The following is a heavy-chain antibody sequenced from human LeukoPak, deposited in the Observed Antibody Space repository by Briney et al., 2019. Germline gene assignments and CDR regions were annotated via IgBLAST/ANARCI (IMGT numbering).Heavy chain of an antibody. CDR3: AIMHRYYDGSGYWVQ. CDR1: GFTFSDYY. D-gene: IGHD3-22*01. V-gene: IGHV3-23*01. J-gene: IGHJ4*02. CDR2: ISTTGGST. Sequence: GGSLRLSCAASGFTFSDYYMSWIRQAPGKGLEWVSGISTTGGSTSYADSVKGRFTISRDNPRNTLYMQMNSLRDEDTAVYYCAIMHRYYDGSGYWVQWGQGTLVTVSS.